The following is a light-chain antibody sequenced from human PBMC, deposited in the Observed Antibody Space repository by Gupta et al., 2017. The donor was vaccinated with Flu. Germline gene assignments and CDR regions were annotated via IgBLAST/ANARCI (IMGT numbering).Light chain of an antibody. J-gene: IGKJ4*01. V-gene: IGKV3-11*01. CDR1: QSIRNY. Sequence: EIVLTQSPATLSLSPGERATLSCRASQSIRNYLFWYQRKPGQAPRPLIYDATNRATGIPARFSGRGSGTDFTLTISSLEPEDFAVYYCQLRTDSLTFGGGTKVEIK. CDR3: QLRTDSLT. CDR2: DAT.